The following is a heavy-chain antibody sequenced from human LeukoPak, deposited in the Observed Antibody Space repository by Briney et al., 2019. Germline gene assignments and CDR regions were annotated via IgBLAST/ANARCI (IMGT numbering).Heavy chain of an antibody. CDR1: GGSISSSSYY. V-gene: IGHV4-39*01. CDR2: IYYSGST. J-gene: IGHJ5*02. Sequence: SETLSLTCTVSGGSISSSSYYWGWIRQPPGKGLEWIGSIYYSGSTYYNPSLKSRLTISVDTSKNQFSLKLSSVTAADTAVYYCARRQVDSVTTPSGWFDPWGQGTLVTVSS. CDR3: ARRQVDSVTTPSGWFDP. D-gene: IGHD4-17*01.